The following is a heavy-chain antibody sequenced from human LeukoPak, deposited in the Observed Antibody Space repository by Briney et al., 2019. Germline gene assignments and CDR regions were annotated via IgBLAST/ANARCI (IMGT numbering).Heavy chain of an antibody. CDR2: ISGSGGST. Sequence: GGSLRLSCAASGFTFSSYAMSWVRQAPGKGLEWVSAISGSGGSTYYADSVKGRFTISRDNSKNTLYLQMNSLRAEDTAVYYCARGIAVVSSPLFDYWGQGTLVTVSS. CDR3: ARGIAVVSSPLFDY. CDR1: GFTFSSYA. D-gene: IGHD6-19*01. J-gene: IGHJ4*02. V-gene: IGHV3-23*01.